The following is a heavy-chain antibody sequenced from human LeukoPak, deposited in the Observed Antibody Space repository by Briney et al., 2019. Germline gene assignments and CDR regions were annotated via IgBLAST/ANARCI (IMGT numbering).Heavy chain of an antibody. Sequence: ASVKVSCKASGYTFTGYYMHWVRQAPGQGLEWMGWTNPNSGGTNYAQKFQGRVTMTRDTSISTAYMEPSRLRSDDTAVYYCARSPGRYCSSTSCSDYWGQGTLVTVSS. CDR1: GYTFTGYY. V-gene: IGHV1-2*02. D-gene: IGHD2-2*01. CDR3: ARSPGRYCSSTSCSDY. CDR2: TNPNSGGT. J-gene: IGHJ4*02.